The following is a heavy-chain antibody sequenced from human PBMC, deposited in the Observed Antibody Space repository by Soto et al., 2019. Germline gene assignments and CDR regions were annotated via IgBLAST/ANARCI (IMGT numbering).Heavy chain of an antibody. J-gene: IGHJ4*02. Sequence: LSLTWTVSGGSISSGGYYWSWIRQHPGKGLELIGYIYYSGSTYYNPSLKSRVTISVDKSNNQFSLKLSSVTAADTAVYYCAREPNGYYFDXWGQGTLVTVS. CDR2: IYYSGST. CDR1: GGSISSGGYY. V-gene: IGHV4-31*02. D-gene: IGHD3-16*01. CDR3: AREPNGYYFDX.